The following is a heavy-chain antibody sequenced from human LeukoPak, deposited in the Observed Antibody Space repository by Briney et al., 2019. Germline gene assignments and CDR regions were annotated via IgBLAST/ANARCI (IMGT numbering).Heavy chain of an antibody. D-gene: IGHD3-22*01. J-gene: IGHJ3*02. V-gene: IGHV5-51*01. CDR2: IYPGDSDT. Sequence: GESLKISCKASGYSFTSYWIGWVRQMPGKGLEWMGIIYPGDSDTRYSPSFQGQVTISADKSISTAYLQWSSLKASDTAMYYCARVYYYDSSGYYPDAFDIWGQGTMVTVSS. CDR3: ARVYYYDSSGYYPDAFDI. CDR1: GYSFTSYW.